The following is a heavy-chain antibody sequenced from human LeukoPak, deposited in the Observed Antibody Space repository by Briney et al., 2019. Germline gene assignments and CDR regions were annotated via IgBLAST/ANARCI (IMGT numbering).Heavy chain of an antibody. CDR2: IIPIFGTA. V-gene: IGHV1-69*05. CDR3: ARVVAAAGPPGYFDY. CDR1: GGTFSSYA. J-gene: IGHJ4*02. Sequence: SVKVSCKASGGTFSSYAISWVRQAPGQGLEWMGGIIPIFGTANYAQKFQGRVTITTDESTSTAYMELSSLRSEDTAVYYCARVVAAAGPPGYFDYWGQGTLVTVSS. D-gene: IGHD6-13*01.